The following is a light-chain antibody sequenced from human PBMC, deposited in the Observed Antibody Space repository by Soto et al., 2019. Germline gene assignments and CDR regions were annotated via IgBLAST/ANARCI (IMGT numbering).Light chain of an antibody. CDR2: EDN. Sequence: NFMLTQPHSVSESPGKTVTISCTRSRGSIASNYVQWYQQRPGSAPTTVIYEDNQRPSGVPDRFSGSIDSSSNSASLTISGLKTEDEADYYCQSYDSSILFGGGTKVTVL. V-gene: IGLV6-57*04. J-gene: IGLJ2*01. CDR1: RGSIASNY. CDR3: QSYDSSIL.